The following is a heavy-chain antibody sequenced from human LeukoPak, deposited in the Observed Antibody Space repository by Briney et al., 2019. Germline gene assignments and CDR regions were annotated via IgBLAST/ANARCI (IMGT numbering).Heavy chain of an antibody. D-gene: IGHD6-6*01. CDR1: GFTFSSYV. Sequence: GGSLRHSCAASGFTFSSYVMSWVRQAPGKGLEWVSAISDNSVSTHYADSVKGRFTVSRDNSKNTLYLQMNSLRVEDTAVYFCAKGSSSSRPYYFDYWGQGTLVTVSS. CDR3: AKGSSSSRPYYFDY. J-gene: IGHJ4*02. V-gene: IGHV3-23*01. CDR2: ISDNSVST.